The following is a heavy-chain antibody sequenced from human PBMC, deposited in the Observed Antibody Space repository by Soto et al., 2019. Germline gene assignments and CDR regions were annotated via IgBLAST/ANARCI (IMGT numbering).Heavy chain of an antibody. J-gene: IGHJ6*02. V-gene: IGHV1-69*13. D-gene: IGHD1-26*01. CDR2: IIPIFGTA. CDR3: ASPIVGAQYGMDV. Sequence: SVKVSCKASGGTFSSYAISWVRQAPGQGLEWMGGIIPIFGTANYAQKFQGRVTITADESTSTAYMELSSLRSEDTAVYYCASPIVGAQYGMDVWGQGTTVTVSS. CDR1: GGTFSSYA.